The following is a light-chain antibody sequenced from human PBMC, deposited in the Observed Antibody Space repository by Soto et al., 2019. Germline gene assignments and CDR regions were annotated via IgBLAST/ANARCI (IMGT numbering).Light chain of an antibody. CDR3: QQSYISSCT. J-gene: IGKJ3*01. CDR2: AAC. Sequence: DIQMTQSPSSLSASVGDRVTITCRASQSIDTSLNWYQQRPGKAPNLLIYAACTLQTGVPSRFRGGGSGTHFTLTISSLQPEDFATYYCQQSYISSCTFGPGTKVDIK. V-gene: IGKV1-39*01. CDR1: QSIDTS.